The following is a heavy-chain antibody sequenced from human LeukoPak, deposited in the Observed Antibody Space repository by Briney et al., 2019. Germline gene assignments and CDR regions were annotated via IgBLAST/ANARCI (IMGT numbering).Heavy chain of an antibody. J-gene: IGHJ4*02. CDR2: IYQSGST. V-gene: IGHV4-38-2*01. Sequence: SETLSLTCSVSGYSISTGYYWGWIRQPPGKGLEWIGSIYQSGSTYYNPSLKSRVTISVDTSKNQFSLRLSSVTAADTAVYYCARSRGDRYYSVSSGYYSFDYWGQGTLVTVSS. D-gene: IGHD3-22*01. CDR1: GYSISTGYY. CDR3: ARSRGDRYYSVSSGYYSFDY.